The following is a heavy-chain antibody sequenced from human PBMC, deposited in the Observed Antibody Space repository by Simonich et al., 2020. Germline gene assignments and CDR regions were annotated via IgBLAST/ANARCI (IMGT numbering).Heavy chain of an antibody. Sequence: QVQLQESGPGLVKPSETLSLTCAVSGYSISSGYYWGWIRQPPGKGLEWIGSIYHMGSTYNNPSLKSRVTISVDTSKNQFSLKLSSVTAADTAVYYCARVGYSNYYYYGMDVWGQGTTVTVSS. V-gene: IGHV4-38-2*01. CDR3: ARVGYSNYYYYGMDV. CDR1: GYSISSGYY. J-gene: IGHJ6*02. D-gene: IGHD6-13*01. CDR2: IYHMGST.